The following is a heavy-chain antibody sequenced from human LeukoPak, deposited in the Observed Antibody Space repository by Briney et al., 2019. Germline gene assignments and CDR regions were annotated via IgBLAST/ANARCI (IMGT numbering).Heavy chain of an antibody. CDR1: GFTFSSYS. CDR3: ARDPDPRRTFGQLDY. J-gene: IGHJ4*02. CDR2: ISSSSSYI. Sequence: GGSLRLSCAASGFTFSSYSMNWVRQAPGKGLEWVSSISSSSSYIYYADSVKGRFTISRDNAKNSLYLQMNSLRAEDTAVYYCARDPDPRRTFGQLDYWGQGNLVTVSS. D-gene: IGHD3/OR15-3a*01. V-gene: IGHV3-21*01.